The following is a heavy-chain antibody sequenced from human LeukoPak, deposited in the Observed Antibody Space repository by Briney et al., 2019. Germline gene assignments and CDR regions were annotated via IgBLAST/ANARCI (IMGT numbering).Heavy chain of an antibody. Sequence: GGSLRLSCAASGFTFSIYTMNWVRQAPGRGLEWVSGIFGDASGTYYADSVKGRFTISRDNSKNTLYLQMSSLRAEDTAVYYCAKDSHPPRSGMSFYFDYWGQGTLVSVSS. CDR3: AKDSHPPRSGMSFYFDY. J-gene: IGHJ4*02. CDR1: GFTFSIYT. CDR2: IFGDASGT. D-gene: IGHD6-19*01. V-gene: IGHV3-23*01.